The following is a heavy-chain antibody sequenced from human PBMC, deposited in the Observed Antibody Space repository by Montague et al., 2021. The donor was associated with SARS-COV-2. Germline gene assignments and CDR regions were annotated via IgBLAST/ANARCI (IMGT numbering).Heavy chain of an antibody. D-gene: IGHD7-27*01. Sequence: PALVKPTQTLTLTCTFSGFSLISGAVGVGWIRQPPGKALEWLALIFWNDDKRYNASLKNRLTVTKDTSKNQVVLTMTNMDPLDTGTYYCARSLLFSSLGDFDSWGQGTLVTVAS. V-gene: IGHV2-5*01. CDR3: ARSLLFSSLGDFDS. CDR1: GFSLISGAVG. CDR2: IFWNDDK. J-gene: IGHJ4*02.